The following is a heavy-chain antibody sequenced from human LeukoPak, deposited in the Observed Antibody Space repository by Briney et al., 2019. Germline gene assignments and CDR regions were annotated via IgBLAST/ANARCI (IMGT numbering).Heavy chain of an antibody. Sequence: SETLSLTCSVSGGSISSHYWSWMRQPPGKGLEWIGYIYYTGSTDYNPSLKGRVTISVDTSKNQLSLKLSSVTAADAAVYYCARSDGAGATDYWGQGTLVTVSS. J-gene: IGHJ4*02. V-gene: IGHV4-59*11. CDR3: ARSDGAGATDY. CDR1: GGSISSHY. D-gene: IGHD1-26*01. CDR2: IYYTGST.